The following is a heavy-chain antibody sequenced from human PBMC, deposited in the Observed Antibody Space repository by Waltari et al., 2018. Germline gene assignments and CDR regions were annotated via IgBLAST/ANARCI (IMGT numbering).Heavy chain of an antibody. Sequence: QVQLVQSGAEVKKPGASVKVSCKASGYTFTGYYMHWVRQAPGQGLEWMGRINPNSGGTNYAQKFQGRVTMTRDTSISTAYMELSRLRSDDTAVYYCAREGELWFRGNNWFDPWGQGTLVTVSS. CDR3: AREGELWFRGNNWFDP. D-gene: IGHD3-10*01. V-gene: IGHV1-2*06. CDR2: INPNSGGT. J-gene: IGHJ5*02. CDR1: GYTFTGYY.